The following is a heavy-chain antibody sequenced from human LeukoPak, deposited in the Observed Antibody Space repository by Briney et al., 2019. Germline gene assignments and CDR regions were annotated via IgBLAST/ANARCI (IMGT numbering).Heavy chain of an antibody. D-gene: IGHD6-13*01. CDR1: GGSISSSSYY. CDR2: IYYSGST. Sequence: SETLSLTCTVSGGSISSSSYYWGWIRQPPGKGLEWIGSIYYSGSTYYNPSLKSRVTISVDTSKNQFSLKLSSVTAADTAVYYCARDEYSSSWDFDYWGQGTLVTVSS. V-gene: IGHV4-39*02. CDR3: ARDEYSSSWDFDY. J-gene: IGHJ4*02.